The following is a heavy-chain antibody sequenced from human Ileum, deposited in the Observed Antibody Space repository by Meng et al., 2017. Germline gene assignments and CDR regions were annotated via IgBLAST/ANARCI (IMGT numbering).Heavy chain of an antibody. CDR1: EYSFSNYY. CDR2: SNPGGGST. CDR3: VREFTGGYFDY. J-gene: IGHJ4*02. D-gene: IGHD3-16*01. Sequence: QVQVVQSGAEVKKPGASVKVSCKSSEYSFSNYYLHWMRQAPGQGLEWLGVSNPGGGSTNYAQKFQGRVTMTRDTSANTVYMELGSLKSEDTAVYYCVREFTGGYFDYWGQGTLVTVSS. V-gene: IGHV1-46*01.